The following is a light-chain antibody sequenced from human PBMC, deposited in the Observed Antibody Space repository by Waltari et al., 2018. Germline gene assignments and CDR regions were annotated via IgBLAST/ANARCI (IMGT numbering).Light chain of an antibody. J-gene: IGLJ2*01. CDR2: EVS. Sequence: QSALTQPASVSGSPGQSITISCTGTSSDVGGYNYVSWYQQHPGKAPKLMIYEVSNRPSGVSNSFSGSTSGNTASLTISGLQAEDEADYYCSSYTSSSVVFGGGTKLTVL. CDR3: SSYTSSSVV. V-gene: IGLV2-14*01. CDR1: SSDVGGYNY.